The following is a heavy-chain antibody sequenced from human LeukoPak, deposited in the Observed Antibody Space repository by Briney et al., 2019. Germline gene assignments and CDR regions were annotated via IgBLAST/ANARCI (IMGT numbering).Heavy chain of an antibody. Sequence: PGGSLRLSCAASGFTFSSYGMHWVRQAPGKGLEWVAVIWYGGSNKYYADSVKGRFTISRDNSKNTLYLQMNSLRAEDTAVYYCAKDLGSGYGFDYWGQGTLVTVSS. CDR1: GFTFSSYG. CDR3: AKDLGSGYGFDY. J-gene: IGHJ4*02. D-gene: IGHD3-22*01. CDR2: IWYGGSNK. V-gene: IGHV3-30*02.